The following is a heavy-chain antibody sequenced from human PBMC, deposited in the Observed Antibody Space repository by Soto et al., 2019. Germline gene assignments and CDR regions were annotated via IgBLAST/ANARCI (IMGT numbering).Heavy chain of an antibody. Sequence: QVQLQESGPGLVKPSETLSLTCTVSGGSISSYYWSWIRQPPGKGLEWIGYIYYSGSTNYNPSLKSRVTISVDTSKNQFSLKLSSVTAADTAVYYCARVCCPLNYYYYYMDVWGKGTTVTVSS. J-gene: IGHJ6*03. CDR3: ARVCCPLNYYYYYMDV. CDR2: IYYSGST. V-gene: IGHV4-59*01. CDR1: GGSISSYY.